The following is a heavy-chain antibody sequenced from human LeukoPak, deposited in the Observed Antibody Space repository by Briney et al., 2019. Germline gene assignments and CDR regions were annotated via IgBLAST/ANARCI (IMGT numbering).Heavy chain of an antibody. CDR1: GFTFDDYA. D-gene: IGHD3-10*02. CDR2: ISWNSGSI. Sequence: PGGSLRLSCAASGFTFDDYAIHWVRQAPGKGLEWVSSISWNSGSIGYADSVKGRFTISRDNAKNSLYLQMNSLRAEDTAVYYCAELGITMIGGVWGKGTTVTISS. V-gene: IGHV3-9*01. CDR3: AELGITMIGGV. J-gene: IGHJ6*04.